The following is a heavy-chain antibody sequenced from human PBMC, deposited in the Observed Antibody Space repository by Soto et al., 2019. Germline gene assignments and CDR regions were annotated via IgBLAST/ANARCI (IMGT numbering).Heavy chain of an antibody. CDR1: GYTFTSYA. Sequence: QVQLVQSGAEVKKPGTSVKVSCKASGYTFTSYAMHWVRQAPGQRLEWMGWINAGNGNTKYSQKFQGGVTITRDTSACTAYRELSSLRSEDTAVYYCARGPGGPDGPGDYWGQGTLVTVSS. D-gene: IGHD2-15*01. J-gene: IGHJ4*02. CDR2: INAGNGNT. V-gene: IGHV1-3*01. CDR3: ARGPGGPDGPGDY.